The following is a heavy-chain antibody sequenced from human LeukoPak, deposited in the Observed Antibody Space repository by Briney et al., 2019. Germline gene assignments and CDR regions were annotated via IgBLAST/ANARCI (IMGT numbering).Heavy chain of an antibody. Sequence: PGGSLRLSCAASEFSVGSNYMTWVRQAPGKGLEWVSLIYSGGSTYYADSVKGRFTISRDNSKNTLYLQMNSLRAEDTAVYYCARRGSGRLDNWFDPWGQGTLVTVSS. D-gene: IGHD3-10*01. J-gene: IGHJ5*02. CDR2: IYSGGST. V-gene: IGHV3-66*01. CDR3: ARRGSGRLDNWFDP. CDR1: EFSVGSNY.